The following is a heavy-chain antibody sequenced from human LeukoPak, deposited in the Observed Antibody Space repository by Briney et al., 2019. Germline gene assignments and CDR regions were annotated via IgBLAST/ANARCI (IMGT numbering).Heavy chain of an antibody. V-gene: IGHV4-34*01. D-gene: IGHD6-13*01. CDR3: ARIMYSRFLGAFDI. J-gene: IGHJ3*02. Sequence: TPSETLSLTCAVYGGSFSGYYWSWIRQPPGKGLEWIGEINHSGSTNYNPSLKSRVTISVDTSKNQFSLKLSSVTAADTAVYYCARIMYSRFLGAFDIWGQGTMVTVSS. CDR1: GGSFSGYY. CDR2: INHSGST.